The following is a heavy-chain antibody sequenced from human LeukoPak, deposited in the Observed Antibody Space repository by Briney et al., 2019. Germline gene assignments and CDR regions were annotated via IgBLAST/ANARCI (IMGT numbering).Heavy chain of an antibody. D-gene: IGHD3-22*01. CDR3: AKCYYDSSGYYFGAFDI. V-gene: IGHV3-23*01. CDR1: GFTFSSYA. CDR2: LSGSGGST. J-gene: IGHJ3*02. Sequence: PGGSLRLSCAASGFTFSSYAMSWVRQAPGKGLEWVSALSGSGGSTYHADSVKGRFTISRDNSKNTLYLQMNSLRAEDTAVYYCAKCYYDSSGYYFGAFDIWGQGTMVTVSS.